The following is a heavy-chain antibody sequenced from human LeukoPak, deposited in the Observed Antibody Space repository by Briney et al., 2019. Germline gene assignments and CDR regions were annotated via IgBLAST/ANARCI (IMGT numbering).Heavy chain of an antibody. V-gene: IGHV3-23*01. CDR2: FSGSGGAT. J-gene: IGHJ4*02. Sequence: GGSLRLSCAASGFTFNSYAMSWVRQPQGKGLELVSAFSGSGGATYYADSVEGRCTISRDNSKNTLYLQMNSLRAEDTAVYFCAKSQDGGRLFHFDYWGQGTLVTVSS. CDR3: AKSQDGGRLFHFDY. CDR1: GFTFNSYA. D-gene: IGHD1-26*01.